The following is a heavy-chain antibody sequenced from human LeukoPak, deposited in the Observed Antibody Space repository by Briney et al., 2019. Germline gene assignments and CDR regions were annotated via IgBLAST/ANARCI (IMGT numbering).Heavy chain of an antibody. Sequence: ASVKVSRKVSGYTLTELSMHWVRQAPGKGLEWMGGFDPEDGETIYAQKFQGRVTMTEDTSTDTAYMELSSLRSEDTAVYYCATIPPALNTVTSSDDAFDIWGQGTMVTVSS. D-gene: IGHD4-17*01. CDR3: ATIPPALNTVTSSDDAFDI. V-gene: IGHV1-24*01. CDR1: GYTLTELS. CDR2: FDPEDGET. J-gene: IGHJ3*02.